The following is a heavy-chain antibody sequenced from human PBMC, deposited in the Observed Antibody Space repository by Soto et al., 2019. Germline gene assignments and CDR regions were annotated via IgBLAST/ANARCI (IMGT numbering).Heavy chain of an antibody. D-gene: IGHD3-16*02. CDR3: AKEKDYDFVWGSDRYTSDY. J-gene: IGHJ4*02. CDR1: GFTFRTYA. V-gene: IGHV3-23*01. Sequence: GGSLRLSCTASGFTFRTYAMTWVRPAPGKGLEWVSAISGRGSTFYANSVKGRFSISRDNSRNTVYLQMHSLRAEDSAMYYCAKEKDYDFVWGSDRYTSDYWGQGTQVTVSS. CDR2: ISGRGST.